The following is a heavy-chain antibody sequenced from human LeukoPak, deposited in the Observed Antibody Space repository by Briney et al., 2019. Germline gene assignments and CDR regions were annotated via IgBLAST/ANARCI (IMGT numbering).Heavy chain of an antibody. CDR3: ARSQRGYYDFWTY. V-gene: IGHV4-4*02. J-gene: IGHJ4*02. D-gene: IGHD3-3*01. Sequence: SETLSLTCAVSGGSISSSNWWSWVRQPPGKGLEWIGEIYHSGSTNYNPSLKSRVTISVDKSKNQFSLKLSSVTPADTAVYYCARSQRGYYDFWTYWGQGTLVTVSS. CDR2: IYHSGST. CDR1: GGSISSSNW.